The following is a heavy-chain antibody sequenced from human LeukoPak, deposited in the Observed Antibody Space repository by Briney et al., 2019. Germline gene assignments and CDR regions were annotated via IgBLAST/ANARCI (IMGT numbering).Heavy chain of an antibody. D-gene: IGHD2-2*01. CDR3: AKDPFRGAAANQRFGYYFDY. J-gene: IGHJ4*02. Sequence: ASVKVSCKVSGYTLTELSMHWVRQAPGKGLEWMGGFDPEDGETIYAQKFQGRVTMTEDTSTDTAYMELSSLRSEDTAVYYCAKDPFRGAAANQRFGYYFDYWGQGTLVTVSS. CDR2: FDPEDGET. V-gene: IGHV1-24*01. CDR1: GYTLTELS.